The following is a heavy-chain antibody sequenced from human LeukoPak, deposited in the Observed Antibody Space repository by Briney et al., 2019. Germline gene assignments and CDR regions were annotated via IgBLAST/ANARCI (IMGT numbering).Heavy chain of an antibody. CDR2: ISYSGSTI. CDR3: ARVSCSGGSCYSFDY. V-gene: IGHV3-48*03. CDR1: GFTFSSYE. D-gene: IGHD2-15*01. J-gene: IGHJ4*02. Sequence: GRSLRLSCAASGFTFSSYEMNCVRQAPGKGVEWVSYISYSGSTIYYADSVKGRFTISRDNAKNSLYLQMNSLRAEDTAVYYCARVSCSGGSCYSFDYWGQGTLVTVSS.